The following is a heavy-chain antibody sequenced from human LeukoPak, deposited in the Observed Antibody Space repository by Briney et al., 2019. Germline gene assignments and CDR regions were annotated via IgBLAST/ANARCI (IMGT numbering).Heavy chain of an antibody. CDR3: ARERVIAAAGDGFDS. V-gene: IGHV3-48*02. D-gene: IGHD2-21*01. Sequence: GGSLRLSCAASGFTFSDYSMNWVRQAPGKGLEWVSYISSSSTTIFYADSVKGRFTISRDNAKNSLFLQMNGLRDEDTALYYCARERVIAAAGDGFDSWGQGTLVTVSS. CDR2: ISSSSTTI. CDR1: GFTFSDYS. J-gene: IGHJ4*02.